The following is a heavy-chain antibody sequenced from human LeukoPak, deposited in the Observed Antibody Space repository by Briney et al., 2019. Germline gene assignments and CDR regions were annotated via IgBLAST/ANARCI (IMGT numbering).Heavy chain of an antibody. J-gene: IGHJ3*02. CDR1: GFTFSDYY. Sequence: GGSLRLSCAASGFTFSDYYMSWIRQASGKGLESVSYISGSSSYTNYADSLKGRFTISRDKSKNTLYLQMNSLRADDTAVYYCAKSRSGWGDFDIWGQGTMVTVSS. V-gene: IGHV3-11*03. CDR2: ISGSSSYT. CDR3: AKSRSGWGDFDI. D-gene: IGHD3-16*01.